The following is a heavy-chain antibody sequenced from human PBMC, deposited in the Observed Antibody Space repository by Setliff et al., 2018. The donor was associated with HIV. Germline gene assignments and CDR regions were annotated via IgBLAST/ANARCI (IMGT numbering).Heavy chain of an antibody. CDR1: GDPIVSDYSTRSHH. Sequence: SETLSLTCRFSGDPIVSDYSTRSHHCSWIRQPPGRGLEWIGSIYARGSTYYNPSLKSRAPISVDTSRNQFSLKLRSVPAADTAVYYCARMGLDTNFDYWGQGTLVTVSS. D-gene: IGHD1-26*01. V-gene: IGHV4-39*07. CDR2: IYARGST. CDR3: ARMGLDTNFDY. J-gene: IGHJ4*02.